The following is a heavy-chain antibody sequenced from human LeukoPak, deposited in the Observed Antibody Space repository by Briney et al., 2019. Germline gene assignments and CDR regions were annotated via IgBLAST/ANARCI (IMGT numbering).Heavy chain of an antibody. CDR2: IKTDGSTT. CDR1: GFTFSSYA. J-gene: IGHJ4*02. Sequence: PGGSLRLSCAASGFTFSSYAMNWVRQAPGKGLVWVSHIKTDGSTTAYADSVKGRFTISRDNAKNSLYLQMNSLRAEDTAIYYCTRVGYIDEGIDYWGQGTLVTVSS. CDR3: TRVGYIDEGIDY. D-gene: IGHD5-24*01. V-gene: IGHV3-74*01.